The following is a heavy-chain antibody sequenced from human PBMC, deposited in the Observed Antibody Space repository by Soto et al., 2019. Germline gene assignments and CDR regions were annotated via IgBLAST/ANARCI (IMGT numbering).Heavy chain of an antibody. D-gene: IGHD1-26*01. Sequence: QVHLVQSGAEVKKPGSSVKVSCTASGGTFGTYIISWVRQGPGQGLEWMGGIIPIFGTTTYAQKFQGRVTITADESSGTAYMDLSNLRSGDTALYYCTVRSMGDVDSWGQGTLVAVSS. CDR3: TVRSMGDVDS. V-gene: IGHV1-69*01. CDR2: IIPIFGTT. CDR1: GGTFGTYI. J-gene: IGHJ4*02.